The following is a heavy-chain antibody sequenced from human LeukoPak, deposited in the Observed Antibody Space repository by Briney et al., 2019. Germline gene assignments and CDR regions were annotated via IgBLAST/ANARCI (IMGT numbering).Heavy chain of an antibody. D-gene: IGHD6-6*01. Sequence: SQTLSLTCTVSGGSVSSGDYSWSWIRQPPGKGLEWIGSIYYSGSTYYNPSLKSRVTISVDTSKNQFSLKLSSVTAADTAVYYCARLWPYSSSDYWGQGTLVTVSS. J-gene: IGHJ4*02. CDR1: GGSVSSGDYS. CDR2: IYYSGST. V-gene: IGHV4-30-2*03. CDR3: ARLWPYSSSDY.